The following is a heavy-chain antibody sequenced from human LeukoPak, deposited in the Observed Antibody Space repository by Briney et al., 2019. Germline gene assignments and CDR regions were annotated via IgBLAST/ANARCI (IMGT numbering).Heavy chain of an antibody. V-gene: IGHV4-39*01. CDR1: GGSISSSNYY. CDR3: ARAGGNYDFWEWNWFDP. CDR2: IYYSGST. D-gene: IGHD3-3*01. J-gene: IGHJ5*02. Sequence: PSETLSLTCTVSGGSISSSNYYWGWIRQPPGKGLEWIGSIYYSGSTYYNPSLKSRVTISVDTSKNQFSLKLSSVTAADTAVYYCARAGGNYDFWEWNWFDPWGQGTLVTVSS.